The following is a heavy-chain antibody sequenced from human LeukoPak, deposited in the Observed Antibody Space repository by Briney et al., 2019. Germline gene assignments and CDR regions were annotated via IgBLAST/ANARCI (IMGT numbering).Heavy chain of an antibody. CDR2: IYSRENT. D-gene: IGHD1-14*01. CDR1: GGSITNYY. CDR3: ARTPERPRGRPIYFYGMDV. Sequence: RSETPSLTCTVSGGSITNYYWTYIRQPPAEGLEWIGYIYSRENTNYNPSLNSRVTASLDSSLNQFSLKLTSVSAADTAVYYCARTPERPRGRPIYFYGMDVWGQGTAVTFSS. J-gene: IGHJ6*02. V-gene: IGHV4-59*01.